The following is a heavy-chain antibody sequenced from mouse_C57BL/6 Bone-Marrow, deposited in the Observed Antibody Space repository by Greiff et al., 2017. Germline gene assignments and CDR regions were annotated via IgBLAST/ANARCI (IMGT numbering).Heavy chain of an antibody. CDR3: ARSHYYYGSSHWYFDV. CDR2: INPGSGGT. J-gene: IGHJ1*03. Sequence: VKVVESGAELVRPGTSVKVSCKASGYAFTNYLIEWVKQRPGQGLEWIGVINPGSGGTNYNEKFKGKATLTADKSSSTAYMQLSSLTSEDSAVYFCARSHYYYGSSHWYFDVWGTGTTVTVSS. CDR1: GYAFTNYL. V-gene: IGHV1-54*01. D-gene: IGHD1-1*01.